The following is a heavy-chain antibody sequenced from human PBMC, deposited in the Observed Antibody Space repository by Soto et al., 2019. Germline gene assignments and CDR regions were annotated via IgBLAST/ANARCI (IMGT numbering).Heavy chain of an antibody. CDR2: IYHSGST. Sequence: PSETLSLTCAVSGGSISSSNWWSWVRQPPGKGLEWIGEIYHSGSTNYNPSLKSRVTISVDKSKSQFSLKLSSVTAADTAVYYCARDYYGSGSYYYYGMDVWGQGTTVTVSS. CDR3: ARDYYGSGSYYYYGMDV. J-gene: IGHJ6*02. CDR1: GGSISSSNW. V-gene: IGHV4-4*02. D-gene: IGHD3-10*01.